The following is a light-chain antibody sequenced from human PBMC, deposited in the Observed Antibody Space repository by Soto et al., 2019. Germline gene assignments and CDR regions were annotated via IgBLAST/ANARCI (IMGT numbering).Light chain of an antibody. J-gene: IGKJ1*01. Sequence: EIVMTQSPATLSVSPGERATLSCRASQSVSSNLAWYQQKPGQAPRLLIYGASTRATGIPARFSGSGSGTEFTLTLSSLQSEDFAVYYCQQYNNWPPWTFGQGTMVEIK. CDR2: GAS. CDR3: QQYNNWPPWT. V-gene: IGKV3-15*01. CDR1: QSVSSN.